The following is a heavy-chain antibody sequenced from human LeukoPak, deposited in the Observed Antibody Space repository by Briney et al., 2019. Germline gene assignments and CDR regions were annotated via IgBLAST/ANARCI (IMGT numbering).Heavy chain of an antibody. D-gene: IGHD3-16*01. J-gene: IGHJ4*02. CDR1: GGSISGYH. CDR2: INYSGST. V-gene: IGHV4-59*08. CDR3: ARHSRSRRLYYFDY. Sequence: SETLSLTCSVSGGSISGYHWSWVRQPPGKGLEWIAYINYSGSTNYNPSLKSRVTISVDTSKAQFSLRLSSVTAADTAVYYCARHSRSRRLYYFDYWGQGTLVTVSS.